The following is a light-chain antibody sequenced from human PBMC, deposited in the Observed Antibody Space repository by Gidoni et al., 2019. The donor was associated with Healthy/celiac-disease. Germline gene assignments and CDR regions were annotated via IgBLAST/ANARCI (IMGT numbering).Light chain of an antibody. CDR1: SSDVGGYNY. CDR2: DVS. J-gene: IGLJ2*01. CDR3: CSYADSYTFVV. Sequence: QSALTRPRSVSGSPGQSVTISCTGTSSDVGGYNYVSWYQQHPGKAPKLMIYDVSKRPSGVPDRFSGSKSGNTASLTISGLQAEDEADYYCCSYADSYTFVVFGGGTKLTVL. V-gene: IGLV2-11*01.